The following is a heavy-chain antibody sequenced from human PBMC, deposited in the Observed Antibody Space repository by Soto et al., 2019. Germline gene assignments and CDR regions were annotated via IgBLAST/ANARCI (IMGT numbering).Heavy chain of an antibody. V-gene: IGHV4-59*01. J-gene: IGHJ4*02. Sequence: PSETLSLTCTVSGGSISSYYWSWIRQPPGKGLEWIGYIYYSGSTNYNPSLKSRVTISVDTSKNQFSLKLSSVTAADTAVYYCAGIAAAGSFDYWGQGTLVTVS. D-gene: IGHD6-13*01. CDR2: IYYSGST. CDR1: GGSISSYY. CDR3: AGIAAAGSFDY.